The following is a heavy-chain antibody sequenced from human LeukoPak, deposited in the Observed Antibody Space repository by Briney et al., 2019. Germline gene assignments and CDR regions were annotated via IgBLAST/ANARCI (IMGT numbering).Heavy chain of an antibody. Sequence: PGGSLRLSCAASGLTFSSYGMHWVRQAPGKGLEWVAFIRYDGSNKYYADSVKGRFTISRDNSKNTLYLQMNSLRAEDTAVYYCAKGRRDGYNEFDYWGQGTLVTVSS. D-gene: IGHD5-24*01. CDR3: AKGRRDGYNEFDY. CDR2: IRYDGSNK. J-gene: IGHJ4*02. V-gene: IGHV3-30*02. CDR1: GLTFSSYG.